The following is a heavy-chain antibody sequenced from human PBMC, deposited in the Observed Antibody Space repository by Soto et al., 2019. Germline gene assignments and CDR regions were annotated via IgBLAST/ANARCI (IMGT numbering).Heavy chain of an antibody. CDR1: GFSLSNARMG. D-gene: IGHD6-19*01. J-gene: IGHJ4*02. CDR3: ARISLVAGTPTVDY. V-gene: IGHV2-26*01. CDR2: IFSNDEK. Sequence: QATLKESGPVLVKPTETLTLTCTVSGFSLSNARMGVSWIRQPPGKALEWLAHIFSNDEKAYSTSLKSRLTISKDTSKSQVVLTMTNMDPVDTATYYCARISLVAGTPTVDYWGQGTLVTVSS.